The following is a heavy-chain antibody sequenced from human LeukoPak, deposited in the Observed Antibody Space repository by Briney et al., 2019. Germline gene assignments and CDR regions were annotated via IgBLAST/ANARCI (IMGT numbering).Heavy chain of an antibody. Sequence: ASVKVSCKASGYTFTSYGISWVRQAPGQGLEWMGWISAYNGNTNYAQKLQGRVTMTTDTSTSTAYMELRSLRSDDTAVYYCVLLWFGELWRHAFDIWGQGTMVTVSS. D-gene: IGHD3-10*01. CDR2: ISAYNGNT. CDR1: GYTFTSYG. V-gene: IGHV1-18*04. CDR3: VLLWFGELWRHAFDI. J-gene: IGHJ3*02.